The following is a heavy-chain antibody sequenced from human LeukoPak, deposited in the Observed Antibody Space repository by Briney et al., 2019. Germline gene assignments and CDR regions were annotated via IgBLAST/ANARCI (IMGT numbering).Heavy chain of an antibody. Sequence: ASVNVSFKSSGYTFTSYDINWVRQATGQGLEWMGWMNPNSGNTGYAQKFQGRVTMTRNTSISTAYMELSSLRSEDTAVYYCATGPYDFWSGYYIAPFYYYYMDVWGKGTTVTVSS. V-gene: IGHV1-8*01. D-gene: IGHD3-3*01. J-gene: IGHJ6*03. CDR1: GYTFTSYD. CDR3: ATGPYDFWSGYYIAPFYYYYMDV. CDR2: MNPNSGNT.